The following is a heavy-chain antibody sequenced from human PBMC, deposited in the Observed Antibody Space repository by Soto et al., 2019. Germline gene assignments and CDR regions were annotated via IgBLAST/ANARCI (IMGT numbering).Heavy chain of an antibody. D-gene: IGHD5-18*01. J-gene: IGHJ4*01. Sequence: GGSLRLSCAASGFTFSSYAMSWVRQAPGKGLGWVSAISGSGGSTYYADSVKGRFTISRDNSKNTLYLQMNSLRAEDTAVYYCAKAQVNPYSYGFTEVDDFDYWGHGTLVSVTS. V-gene: IGHV3-23*01. CDR3: AKAQVNPYSYGFTEVDDFDY. CDR1: GFTFSSYA. CDR2: ISGSGGST.